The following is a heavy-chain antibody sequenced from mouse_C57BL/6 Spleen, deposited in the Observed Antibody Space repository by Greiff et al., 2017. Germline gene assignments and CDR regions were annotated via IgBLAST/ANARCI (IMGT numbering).Heavy chain of an antibody. CDR2: SHPSDSDT. CDR3: AGTAQATSSYFDY. J-gene: IGHJ2*01. D-gene: IGHD3-2*02. V-gene: IGHV1-74*01. CDR1: GYTFTSYW. Sequence: QVQLQQPGAELVKPGASVKVSCKASGYTFTSYWMHWVKQRPGQGLEWIGRSHPSDSDTNYNQKFKGKATLTVDKSSSTAYMQLSSLTSEDSAVYYCAGTAQATSSYFDYWGQGTTLTVSS.